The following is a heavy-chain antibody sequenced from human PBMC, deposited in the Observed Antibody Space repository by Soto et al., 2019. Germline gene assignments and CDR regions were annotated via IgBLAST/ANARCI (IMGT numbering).Heavy chain of an antibody. J-gene: IGHJ5*02. V-gene: IGHV1-69*13. CDR2: IIPIFGTA. CDR1: GGTFSSYA. Sequence: SVKVSCKASGGTFSSYAISWVRQAPGQGLEWMGGIIPIFGTANYAQKFQGRVTITADESTSTAYMELSSLRSEDTAVYYCARSSLRFLEWLSSSFHWFDPWGQGTLVTVS. CDR3: ARSSLRFLEWLSSSFHWFDP. D-gene: IGHD3-3*01.